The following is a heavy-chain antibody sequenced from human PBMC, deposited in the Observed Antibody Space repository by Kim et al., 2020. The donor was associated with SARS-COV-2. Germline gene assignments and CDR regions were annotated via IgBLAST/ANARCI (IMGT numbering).Heavy chain of an antibody. CDR1: GGSIGSYY. Sequence: SETLSLTCTISGGSIGSYYWSWIRQPPGKGLEWIGYVYYSGSTNYNPSLESRVTISIGTSNNQFSLKLNSLTPADTAIYYCARGGFVVVTAPFDYWGQGTLVTVSS. V-gene: IGHV4-59*01. CDR2: VYYSGST. D-gene: IGHD2-21*02. CDR3: ARGGFVVVTAPFDY. J-gene: IGHJ4*02.